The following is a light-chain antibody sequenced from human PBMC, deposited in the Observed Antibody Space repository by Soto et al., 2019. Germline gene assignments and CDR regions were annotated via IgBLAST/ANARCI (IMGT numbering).Light chain of an antibody. Sequence: DIQLTQSPSVLSASFGDTVGISCRASQALSNYLAWYQQKPGKAPDLLIYSASTLQSGVPSRFSGSGSGTEFTLTISSLQPDDFATYYCQQYKTFSITLGQGTRLEIK. J-gene: IGKJ5*01. CDR2: SAS. CDR1: QALSNY. CDR3: QQYKTFSIT. V-gene: IGKV1-9*01.